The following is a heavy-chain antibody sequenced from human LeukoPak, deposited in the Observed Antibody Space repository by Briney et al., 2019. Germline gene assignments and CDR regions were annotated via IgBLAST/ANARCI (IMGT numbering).Heavy chain of an antibody. CDR3: ARDFVGVVTAAGWGAFDI. D-gene: IGHD2-15*01. V-gene: IGHV3-7*05. J-gene: IGHJ3*02. Sequence: GGSLRLSCAASGVTFSRYRVSWVREALGKRREWVAHIKQVGSEQYYVDSVKGRFTISRDNAKNSLYLQMNSLRAEDTAVYYCARDFVGVVTAAGWGAFDIWGQGTVVTVSS. CDR1: GVTFSRYR. CDR2: IKQVGSEQ.